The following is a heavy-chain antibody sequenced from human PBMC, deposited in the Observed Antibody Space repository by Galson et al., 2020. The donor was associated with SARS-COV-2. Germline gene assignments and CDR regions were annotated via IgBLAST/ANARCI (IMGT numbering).Heavy chain of an antibody. V-gene: IGHV2-70*01. Sequence: SGPTLVKPTQTLTLTCTFSGFSLSTSGMCVSWIRQPPGKALEWLALIDWDDDKYYSTSLKTRLTISKDTSKNQVVLTMTNMDPVDTATYYCARIPVVPAAMVGGYYYYGMDVWGQGTTVTVSS. CDR3: ARIPVVPAAMVGGYYYYGMDV. CDR1: GFSLSTSGMC. D-gene: IGHD2-2*01. J-gene: IGHJ6*02. CDR2: IDWDDDK.